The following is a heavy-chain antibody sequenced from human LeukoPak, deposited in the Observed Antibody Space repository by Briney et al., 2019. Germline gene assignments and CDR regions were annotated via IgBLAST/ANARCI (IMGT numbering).Heavy chain of an antibody. J-gene: IGHJ4*02. CDR1: GFTFSSHG. V-gene: IGHV3-23*01. D-gene: IGHD6-13*01. CDR2: ISPSADIT. CDR3: AKVRGYSSSPGDY. Sequence: PGGSLRLSCAASGFTFSSHGMNWVRQAPGKGLEWISGISPSADITYYADSVKGRFTISRDNSENTVYLHMSSLRAEDTAVYYCAKVRGYSSSPGDYWGQGTLVTVSS.